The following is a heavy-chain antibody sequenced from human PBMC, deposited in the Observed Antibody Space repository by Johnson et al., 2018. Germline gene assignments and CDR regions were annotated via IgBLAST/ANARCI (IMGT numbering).Heavy chain of an antibody. D-gene: IGHD3-10*01. CDR2: IYASGNT. V-gene: IGHV4-61*02. CDR1: GGFVSSDGYY. CDR3: AKEDIWFPHSFDV. Sequence: QVQLQESGPGLVKPSQTLSLTCIVSGGFVSSDGYYWNWIRQPAGKGPEWLGRIYASGNTDYAPPLQRRVAISMDKSKNPFPLMLSSVTAADTALYYCAKEDIWFPHSFDVWGPWTMVTVS. J-gene: IGHJ3*01.